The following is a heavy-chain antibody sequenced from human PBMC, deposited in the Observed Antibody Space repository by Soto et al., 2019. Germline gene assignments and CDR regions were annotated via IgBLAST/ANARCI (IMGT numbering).Heavy chain of an antibody. CDR2: ISPYTGNT. V-gene: IGHV1-18*01. CDR3: VMVDNYVTPTPQDV. Sequence: QVQLVQSGDEVKKPGASVKVSCKASGYIFVNYGIAWVRQAPEQGLEWMGWISPYTGNTHSATKVQGRLTMTTDTSPSTAYMYLGSLTSDDTAVYYCVMVDNYVTPTPQDVWGQGTTVTVSS. D-gene: IGHD3-16*01. J-gene: IGHJ6*02. CDR1: GYIFVNYG.